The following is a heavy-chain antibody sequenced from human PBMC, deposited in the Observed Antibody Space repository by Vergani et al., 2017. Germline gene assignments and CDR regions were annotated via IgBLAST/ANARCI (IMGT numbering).Heavy chain of an antibody. D-gene: IGHD1-7*01. Sequence: EVQLLESGGGLVQPGGSLRLSCAASGFTFSSYAMSWVRQAPGKGLEWVSAISGSGGSTYYADSVKGRFTISRDNSKNTLYLQMNSLRAEDTAVYYCARATSGTGTPFNYWGQGTLVTVSS. J-gene: IGHJ4*02. CDR3: ARATSGTGTPFNY. CDR1: GFTFSSYA. V-gene: IGHV3-23*01. CDR2: ISGSGGST.